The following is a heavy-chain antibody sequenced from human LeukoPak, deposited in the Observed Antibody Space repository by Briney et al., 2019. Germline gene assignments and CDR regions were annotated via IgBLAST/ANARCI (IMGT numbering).Heavy chain of an antibody. V-gene: IGHV3-23*01. CDR2: ISGSGDNT. CDR1: GFTFSSYA. D-gene: IGHD6-19*01. CDR3: VGVPVDGASSPF. J-gene: IGHJ4*02. Sequence: GGSLRLSCAASGFTFSSYAMNWVRQAPGKGLEWVAAISGSGDNTDDADSVKGRFTISRDNSKNPLSLQMNILRAEDTALYYGVGVPVDGASSPFWGPGTLVTVSS.